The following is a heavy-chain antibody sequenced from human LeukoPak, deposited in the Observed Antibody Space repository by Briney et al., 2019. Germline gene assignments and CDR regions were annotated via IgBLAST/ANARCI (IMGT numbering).Heavy chain of an antibody. CDR3: ASFAVVVAATYYYYYMDV. CDR2: INSDGSST. Sequence: PGGSLRLSYAASGFTFSSYWMHWVRQAPGKGLVWVSRINSDGSSTSYADSVKGRFTISRDNAKNTLYLQMNSLRAEDTAVYYCASFAVVVAATYYYYYMDVWGKGTTVTVSS. V-gene: IGHV3-74*01. CDR1: GFTFSSYW. J-gene: IGHJ6*03. D-gene: IGHD2-15*01.